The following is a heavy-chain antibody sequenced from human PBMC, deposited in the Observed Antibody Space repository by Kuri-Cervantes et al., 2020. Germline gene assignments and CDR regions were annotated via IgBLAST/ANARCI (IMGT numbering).Heavy chain of an antibody. V-gene: IGHV3-7*03. CDR3: AKEEGIAAAGIDAFDI. J-gene: IGHJ3*02. Sequence: GGSLRLSCAASGFTFSSYSMNWVRQAPGKGLEWVAQIKEDGSQRYYVESLKGRFTISRDNAKNSLFLQINSLRAEDTAVYYCAKEEGIAAAGIDAFDIWGQGTMVTVSS. D-gene: IGHD6-13*01. CDR1: GFTFSSYS. CDR2: IKEDGSQR.